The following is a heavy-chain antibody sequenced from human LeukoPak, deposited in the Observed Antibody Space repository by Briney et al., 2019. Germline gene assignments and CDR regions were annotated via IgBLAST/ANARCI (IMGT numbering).Heavy chain of an antibody. J-gene: IGHJ6*02. CDR2: ISGSGGST. D-gene: IGHD6-6*01. CDR1: GFTFSSYA. Sequence: GGSLRLSCAASGFTFSSYAMSWVRQAPGKGLEWVSAISGSGGSTYYADSVKGRFTISRDNSKNTLYLQMNSLRAEDTAVYYCAKDLGDSSSSEYYYYGMDVWGQGTTVTVSS. V-gene: IGHV3-23*01. CDR3: AKDLGDSSSSEYYYYGMDV.